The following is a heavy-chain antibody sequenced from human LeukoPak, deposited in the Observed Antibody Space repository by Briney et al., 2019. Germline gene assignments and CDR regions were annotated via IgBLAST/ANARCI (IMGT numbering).Heavy chain of an antibody. J-gene: IGHJ5*02. V-gene: IGHV3-64*01. CDR2: ISSNGGST. CDR3: ARGLHCSGGSCYSGNWFDP. CDR1: GFTFSSYA. D-gene: IGHD2-15*01. Sequence: PGGSLRLSCAASGFTFSSYAMHWVRQAPGKGLEYVSAISSNGGSTYYANSVKGRFTISRDNSKNTLYLQMGSLRAEDMAVYYCARGLHCSGGSCYSGNWFDPWGQGTLVTVSS.